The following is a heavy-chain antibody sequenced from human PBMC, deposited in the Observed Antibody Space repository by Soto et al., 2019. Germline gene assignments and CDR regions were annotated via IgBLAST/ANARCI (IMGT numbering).Heavy chain of an antibody. V-gene: IGHV4-59*01. CDR3: ASDRSSGWDQGYGMDV. J-gene: IGHJ6*02. D-gene: IGHD6-19*01. CDR2: IYYSGST. Sequence: PSETLSLTCTVSVGSISTYYRSWIRQPPGKGLEWIGYIYYSGSTSYNPSLKSRVTISVDTSKNQFSLKLRSVTAADTAVYYCASDRSSGWDQGYGMDVWGQGTTVTVSS. CDR1: VGSISTYY.